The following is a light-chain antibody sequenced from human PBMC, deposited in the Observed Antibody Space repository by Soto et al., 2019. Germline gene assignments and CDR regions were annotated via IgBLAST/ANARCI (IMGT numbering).Light chain of an antibody. V-gene: IGKV1-39*01. CDR1: QSVDSY. CDR3: QQTYRTPRR. CDR2: GAT. Sequence: RMTQSPSSLSASVGDRVTITCRASQSVDSYLNWYQQKPGQAPKLLIYGATTVQSRVPSRFSGSGFGTDFSLTISSLQPEDIATYYCQQTYRTPRRFGQGTKVDIK. J-gene: IGKJ1*01.